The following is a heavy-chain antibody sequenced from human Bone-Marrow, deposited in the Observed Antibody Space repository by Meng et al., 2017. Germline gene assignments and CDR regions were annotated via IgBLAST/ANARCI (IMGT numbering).Heavy chain of an antibody. CDR2: MYSGGDT. CDR3: ATGETRYWFDP. Sequence: EGQVVGRGGGLITPGGFLRLSWAASGLTVSSKYMSWVRQSPGKGLEWVSVMYSGGDTHYTDSVKGRFTISRDNSKNTLYLQMNNLRAEDTAVYYCATGETRYWFDPWGQGTLVTVSS. D-gene: IGHD1-26*01. J-gene: IGHJ5*02. CDR1: GLTVSSKY. V-gene: IGHV3-53*01.